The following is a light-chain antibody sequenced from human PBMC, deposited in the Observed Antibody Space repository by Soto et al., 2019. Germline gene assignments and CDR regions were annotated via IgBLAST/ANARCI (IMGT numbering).Light chain of an antibody. CDR3: QLSNGYLWT. J-gene: IGKJ1*01. CDR1: QTLSDW. V-gene: IGKV1-5*03. Sequence: DIQMTQSPSTLSASVGDRVTITCRASQTLSDWLAWYQQKPGKAPKLLIYKASSLDSGVPSRFGGSGSGTEFTLTISSLQPDDFATYYCQLSNGYLWTFGQGTKVEI. CDR2: KAS.